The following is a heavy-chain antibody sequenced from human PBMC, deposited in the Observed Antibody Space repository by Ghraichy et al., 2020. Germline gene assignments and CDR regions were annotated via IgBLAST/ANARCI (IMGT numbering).Heavy chain of an antibody. CDR3: AHSRSIAKAHNWFDA. CDR2: IYWDNDK. CDR1: GFSLRIGGVG. D-gene: IGHD6-6*01. V-gene: IGHV2-5*02. Sequence: SGPTLVKPTQTLTLTCTFSGFSLRIGGVGVGWIRQPPGKALEWLALIYWDNDKRYSPSLKSRLTITKDTSKNQVVLTMTNMDPVDTATYYCAHSRSIAKAHNWFDAWGQGTLVTVSS. J-gene: IGHJ5*02.